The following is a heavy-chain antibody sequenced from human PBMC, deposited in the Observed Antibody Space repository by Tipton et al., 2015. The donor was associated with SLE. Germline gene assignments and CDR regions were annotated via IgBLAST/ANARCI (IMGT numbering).Heavy chain of an antibody. CDR3: ARDRAYSGGWYFSGDAFDI. CDR2: ISSSSSTI. V-gene: IGHV3-48*01. D-gene: IGHD6-19*01. Sequence: SLRLSCAASGFTFSSYSMNWVRQAPGKGLEWVSYISSSSSTIYYADSVKGRFTISRDNAKNSLYLQMNSLRAEDTAVYYCARDRAYSGGWYFSGDAFDIWGQGTMVTVSS. J-gene: IGHJ3*02. CDR1: GFTFSSYS.